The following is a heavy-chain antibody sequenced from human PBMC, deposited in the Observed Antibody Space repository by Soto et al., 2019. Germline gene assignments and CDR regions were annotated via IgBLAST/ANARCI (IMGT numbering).Heavy chain of an antibody. D-gene: IGHD6-6*01. V-gene: IGHV3-21*01. J-gene: IGHJ4*02. CDR2: ISSSSSYI. Sequence: EVQLVESGGGLVKPGGSLRLSCAASGFTFSSYSMNWVRQAPGKGLEWVSSISSSSSYIYYADSVKGRFTISRENAKNSLYLQMNSLRAEDTAVYYCARDPGYSSSSGGDFDYWGQGTLVTVSS. CDR3: ARDPGYSSSSGGDFDY. CDR1: GFTFSSYS.